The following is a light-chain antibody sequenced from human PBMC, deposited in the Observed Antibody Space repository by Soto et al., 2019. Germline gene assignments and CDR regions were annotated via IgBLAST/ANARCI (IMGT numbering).Light chain of an antibody. CDR3: QQYTSPPWT. J-gene: IGKJ1*01. V-gene: IGKV3-20*01. CDR2: GAS. Sequence: EIVLTQSPGTLSLSPGERATLSCSASQSVPGNYLAWLQQKPGQSPRLLIYGASSRATGIPDRFSGSGSGTDFTLTISRLEPEDVAVYYCQQYTSPPWTLGQGTKVETK. CDR1: QSVPGNY.